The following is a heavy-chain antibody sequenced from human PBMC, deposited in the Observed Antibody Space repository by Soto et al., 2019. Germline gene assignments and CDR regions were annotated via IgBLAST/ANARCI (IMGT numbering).Heavy chain of an antibody. CDR3: ARRLRHPLITMIVVAEIDY. Sequence: VGSLRLSCAASGFTFSSYSMSWVRQAPGRGLELVANIEQDGSEKYYVDSVKGRFTSSRDNAKNPLYLQMNSLRAEDTAVYYSARRLRHPLITMIVVAEIDYWGQGTLVTVSS. V-gene: IGHV3-7*04. J-gene: IGHJ4*02. CDR1: GFTFSSYS. D-gene: IGHD3-22*01. CDR2: IEQDGSEK.